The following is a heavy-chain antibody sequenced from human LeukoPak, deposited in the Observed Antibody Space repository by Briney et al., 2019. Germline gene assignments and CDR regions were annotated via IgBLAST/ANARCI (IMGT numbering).Heavy chain of an antibody. CDR2: IYPRDGST. CDR1: GYTFTNNY. CDR3: ARDQEGFDY. V-gene: IGHV1-46*01. J-gene: IGHJ4*02. Sequence: GASVKVSCKASGYTFTNNYLHWVRQAPGQGLEWMGMIYPRDGSTSYAQNFQGRVTVTRDTSTTTVHMELRGLRSEDPAVYYCARDQEGFDYWGQGTVVTVSS.